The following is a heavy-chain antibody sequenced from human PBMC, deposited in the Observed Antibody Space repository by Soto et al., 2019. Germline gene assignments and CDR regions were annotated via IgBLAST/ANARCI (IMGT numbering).Heavy chain of an antibody. CDR3: ARDHQQLVLFDY. CDR2: INAGNGNT. D-gene: IGHD6-6*01. Sequence: ASVKVSCKASGYTFTSYAMHWVRQAPGQRLEWMGWINAGNGNTKYSQKFQGRVTITRDTSASTAYMELSSLRSEDTAVYYCARDHQQLVLFDYWGQGTLVTVSS. CDR1: GYTFTSYA. V-gene: IGHV1-3*01. J-gene: IGHJ4*02.